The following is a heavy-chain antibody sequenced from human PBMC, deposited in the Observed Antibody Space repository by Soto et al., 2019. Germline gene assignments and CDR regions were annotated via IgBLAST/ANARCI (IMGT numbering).Heavy chain of an antibody. J-gene: IGHJ6*02. Sequence: QVQLVQSGAEVKKPGSSVKVSCKASGGTFSSYAISWVRQAPGQGLEWMGGIIPILGTANYAQKFQGRVTITADESTSTAYMELSSLRSEDTAVYYCARVVAAAGYYYYYGMDVWGQGTTVTVSS. CDR2: IIPILGTA. V-gene: IGHV1-69*12. CDR3: ARVVAAAGYYYYYGMDV. CDR1: GGTFSSYA. D-gene: IGHD6-13*01.